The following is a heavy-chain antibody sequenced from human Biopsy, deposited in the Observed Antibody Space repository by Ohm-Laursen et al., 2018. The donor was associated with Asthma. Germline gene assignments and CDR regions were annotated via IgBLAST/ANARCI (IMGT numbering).Heavy chain of an antibody. CDR2: INGKSNSI. D-gene: IGHD6-19*01. J-gene: IGHJ4*02. CDR3: ARDSYGSGLYDDFES. Sequence: SLRLSCAASGFTFSDYYMSWIRQAPGKGLERISYINGKSNSIEYADSVKGRFTISRDNAKNSLYLQMNSLRAEDTAVYYCARDSYGSGLYDDFESWGQGTLVTVSS. V-gene: IGHV3-11*01. CDR1: GFTFSDYY.